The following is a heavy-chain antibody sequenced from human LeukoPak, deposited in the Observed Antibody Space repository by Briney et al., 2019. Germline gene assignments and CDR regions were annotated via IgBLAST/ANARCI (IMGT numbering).Heavy chain of an antibody. D-gene: IGHD6-19*01. CDR1: GYTFTGYF. Sequence: ASVKVSCKASGYTFTGYFLHWVRQAPGQGLEWMGWINPNSGGTVYAQKFQGRVSMTRDTSISTAYMELSSLRSDDTAVYFCARVGAVAATPYAFDLWGQGTMVTVSS. CDR3: ARVGAVAATPYAFDL. J-gene: IGHJ3*01. CDR2: INPNSGGT. V-gene: IGHV1-2*02.